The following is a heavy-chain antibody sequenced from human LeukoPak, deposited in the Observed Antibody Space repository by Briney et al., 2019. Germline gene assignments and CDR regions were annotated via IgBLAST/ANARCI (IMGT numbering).Heavy chain of an antibody. Sequence: SVKVSCKASGGTISSYAISWVRQAPGQGLEWMGGIIPIFGTANYAQKFQGRVTITADESTSTAYMELSSLRSEDTAVYYCARSRLAGDIVVVQNQYYFDYWGQGTLVTVSS. CDR1: GGTISSYA. CDR3: ARSRLAGDIVVVQNQYYFDY. V-gene: IGHV1-69*13. D-gene: IGHD2-2*01. CDR2: IIPIFGTA. J-gene: IGHJ4*02.